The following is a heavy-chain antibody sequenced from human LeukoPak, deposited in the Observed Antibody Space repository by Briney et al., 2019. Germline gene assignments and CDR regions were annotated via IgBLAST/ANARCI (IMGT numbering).Heavy chain of an antibody. CDR2: VSYGGST. Sequence: SETLSLTCTVSGGSISSNYWSWVRQPPGKGRVWIGYVSYGGSTDYNTSLRSRVIISIDSSKNQLSLRLSSVAAATTAVYCWRRENDRYGRIDYWGQGAQV. CDR1: GGSISSNY. D-gene: IGHD5-18*01. V-gene: IGHV4-59*01. CDR3: RRENDRYGRIDY. J-gene: IGHJ4*03.